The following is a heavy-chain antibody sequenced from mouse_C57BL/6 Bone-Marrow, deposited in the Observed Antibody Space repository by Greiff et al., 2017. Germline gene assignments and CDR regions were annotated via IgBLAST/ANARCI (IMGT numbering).Heavy chain of an antibody. CDR1: GYSFTGYY. D-gene: IGHD6-1*01. Sequence: EVQLQESGPELVKPGASVKISCKASGYSFTGYYMNWVKQSPEKSLEWIGEINPSTGGTTYNQKFKAKATLTVDKSSSTAYMQLKSLTSEDSAVYYCARSQYYDAMDYWGQGTSVTVSS. V-gene: IGHV1-42*01. J-gene: IGHJ4*01. CDR3: ARSQYYDAMDY. CDR2: INPSTGGT.